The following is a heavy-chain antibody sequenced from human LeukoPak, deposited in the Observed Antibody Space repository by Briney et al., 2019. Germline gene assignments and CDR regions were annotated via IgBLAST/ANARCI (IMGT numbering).Heavy chain of an antibody. CDR2: ISSNGGST. CDR1: GFNFNNYA. CDR3: GLAAYYYDSSGSDDAFDI. D-gene: IGHD3-22*01. J-gene: IGHJ3*02. Sequence: GGSLRLSCSASGFNFNNYAMNWVRQAPGKGLEYVSAISSNGGSTYYADSVKGRCTISRDNSKNTLYLQMSSLRAEDTAVYYCGLAAYYYDSSGSDDAFDIWGHGTMVIVSS. V-gene: IGHV3-64D*08.